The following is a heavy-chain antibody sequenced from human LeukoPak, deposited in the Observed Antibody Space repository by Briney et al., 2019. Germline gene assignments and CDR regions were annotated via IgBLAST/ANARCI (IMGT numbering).Heavy chain of an antibody. CDR2: ISSSGSTI. Sequence: GGSLRLSCAASGFTFSSYEMNWVRQAPGKGLEWVSYISSSGSTIYYADSVKGRFTISRDNAKNSLYLQMNSLRAEDTAVYYCARLNMVRGSGRDSAFDIWGQGTMVTVSS. D-gene: IGHD3-10*01. CDR1: GFTFSSYE. CDR3: ARLNMVRGSGRDSAFDI. V-gene: IGHV3-48*03. J-gene: IGHJ3*02.